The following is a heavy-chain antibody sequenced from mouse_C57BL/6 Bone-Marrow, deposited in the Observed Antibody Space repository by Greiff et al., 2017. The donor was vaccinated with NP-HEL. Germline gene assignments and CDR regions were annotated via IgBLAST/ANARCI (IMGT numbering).Heavy chain of an antibody. D-gene: IGHD2-1*01. CDR3: ARGGNYWYYFDY. Sequence: QVQLQRSGAELVKPGASVKMSCKASGYTFTTYPLEWVKQNHGKSLEWIGNFHPYNDDTEYNEKFKNKATLTVEKSSSTVYLELSRLTSDDSSVYYCARGGNYWYYFDYWGQGTTLTVSS. J-gene: IGHJ2*01. V-gene: IGHV1-47*01. CDR2: FHPYNDDT. CDR1: GYTFTTYP.